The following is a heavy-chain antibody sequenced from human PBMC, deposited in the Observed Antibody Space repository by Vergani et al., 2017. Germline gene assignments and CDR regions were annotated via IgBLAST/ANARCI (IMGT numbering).Heavy chain of an antibody. Sequence: QVQLVESGGGVVQPGRSLRLSCAASGFTFSSYGMHWVRQAPGMGLEWVAVISYDGSNKYYADSVKGRFTISRDNSKNTLYLQMNSLRAEDTAVYYCAKETSSSWYAYYYYGMDVWGQGTTVTVSS. D-gene: IGHD6-13*01. J-gene: IGHJ6*02. V-gene: IGHV3-30*18. CDR1: GFTFSSYG. CDR3: AKETSSSWYAYYYYGMDV. CDR2: ISYDGSNK.